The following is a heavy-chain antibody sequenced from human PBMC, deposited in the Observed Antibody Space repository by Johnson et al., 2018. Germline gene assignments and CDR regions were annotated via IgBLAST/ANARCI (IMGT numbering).Heavy chain of an antibody. D-gene: IGHD6-19*01. Sequence: EVQLVESGGGLIQXGGSXRLXCAASGFTVSSNYMSWVRQAPGKGLEWVSVIYSGGSTYYADSVKGRFTISRANSKNTLYLQMKRLRAEDTAVYYCARDSSGWYGALDIWGQGTMVTVSS. CDR3: ARDSSGWYGALDI. J-gene: IGHJ3*02. CDR2: IYSGGST. V-gene: IGHV3-66*03. CDR1: GFTVSSNY.